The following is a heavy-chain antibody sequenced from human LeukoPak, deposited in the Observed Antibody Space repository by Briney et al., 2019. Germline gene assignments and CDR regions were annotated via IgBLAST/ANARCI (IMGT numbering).Heavy chain of an antibody. V-gene: IGHV1-18*01. Sequence: ASVKVSCKASGYTFTSYGISWVRQAPGQGLEWMGWISAYNGNTNYAQKFQGRVTITADESTSTAYMELSSLRSEDTAVYYCARASPVEILYYFDYWGQGTLVTVSS. CDR1: GYTFTSYG. CDR3: ARASPVEILYYFDY. J-gene: IGHJ4*02. CDR2: ISAYNGNT. D-gene: IGHD5-24*01.